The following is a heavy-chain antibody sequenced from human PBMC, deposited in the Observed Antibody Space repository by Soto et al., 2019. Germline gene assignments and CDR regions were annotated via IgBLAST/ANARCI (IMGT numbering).Heavy chain of an antibody. Sequence: SVKVACRASGGTFSRYAISRVRHAPGQGHEWMGVFIPIFGTAKYAQKFHARVAITADESTSTAYMELSSLRSEDTAVYYCAIVAFQHCISGCWVPYSYHSMEVWNQGTALTLSS. J-gene: IGHJ6*02. CDR3: AIVAFQHCISGCWVPYSYHSMEV. V-gene: IGHV1-69*13. CDR1: GGTFSRYA. CDR2: FIPIFGTA. D-gene: IGHD2-15*01.